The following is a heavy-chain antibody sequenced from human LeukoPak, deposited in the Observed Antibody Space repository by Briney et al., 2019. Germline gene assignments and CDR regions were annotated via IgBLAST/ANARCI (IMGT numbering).Heavy chain of an antibody. CDR2: ISGSGGST. D-gene: IGHD2-21*01. CDR3: ARSIASRAFDI. J-gene: IGHJ3*02. V-gene: IGHV3-23*01. CDR1: GFTFSSYA. Sequence: GGSLRLSCAASGFTFSSYAMSWVRQAPGKGLEWVSAISGSGGSTYYADSVKGRFTISRDNAKNTLSLQMNSLRAEDTAVYYCARSIASRAFDIWGQGTMVTVSS.